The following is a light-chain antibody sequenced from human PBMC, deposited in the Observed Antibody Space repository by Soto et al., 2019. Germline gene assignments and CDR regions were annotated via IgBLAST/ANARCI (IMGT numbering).Light chain of an antibody. CDR1: QSVSSN. V-gene: IGKV3-15*01. CDR2: GAS. Sequence: EIVMTHSPATLSMSPGERATLSCRASQSVSSNLAWYQQKPGQAPRLLIYGASTRATGIPARFSGSGSGTEFTLTISSLQSEDFAVYYCQQYNNWPWTFGQGTKV. J-gene: IGKJ1*01. CDR3: QQYNNWPWT.